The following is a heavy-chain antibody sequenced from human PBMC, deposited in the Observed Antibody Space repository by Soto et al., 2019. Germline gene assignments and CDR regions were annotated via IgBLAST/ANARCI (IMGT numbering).Heavy chain of an antibody. Sequence: GGSLRLSCSASGFTFSSYAMHWVRQAPGKGLEYVSAISSNGGSTYYADSVKGRFTISRDNSKNTLYLQMSSLRAEDTAVYYCVKRDYDFWSGSLHYWGQGTLVTVSS. V-gene: IGHV3-64D*06. J-gene: IGHJ4*02. D-gene: IGHD3-3*01. CDR1: GFTFSSYA. CDR2: ISSNGGST. CDR3: VKRDYDFWSGSLHY.